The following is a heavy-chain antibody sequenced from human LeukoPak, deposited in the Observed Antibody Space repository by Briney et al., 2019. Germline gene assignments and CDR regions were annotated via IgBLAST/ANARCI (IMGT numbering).Heavy chain of an antibody. J-gene: IGHJ6*03. CDR2: ISGSGFTI. CDR1: GFTLSNYS. CDR3: ARGVPKTSYYYYYMDV. Sequence: GGSLRLSCAVSGFTLSNYSMNWVRQAPGKGLEWISYISGSGFTIHYADSVKGRFTISRDNAKNSLYLQMNSLRAEDTAVYYCARGVPKTSYYYYYMDVWGKGTTVTVSS. D-gene: IGHD4-11*01. V-gene: IGHV3-48*01.